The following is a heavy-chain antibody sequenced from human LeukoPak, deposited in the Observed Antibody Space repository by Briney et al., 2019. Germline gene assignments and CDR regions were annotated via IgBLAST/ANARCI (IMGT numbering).Heavy chain of an antibody. CDR2: INHSGST. CDR3: ARVYCTNGVCYKGPFDY. D-gene: IGHD2-8*01. CDR1: GGSLSGYY. J-gene: IGHJ4*02. Sequence: SETLSPTCAVYGGSLSGYYWSWIRQPPGKGLEWIGEINHSGSTNYNPSLKSRVTISVDTSKNQFSLKLSSVTAADTAVYYCARVYCTNGVCYKGPFDYWGQGTLVTVSS. V-gene: IGHV4-34*01.